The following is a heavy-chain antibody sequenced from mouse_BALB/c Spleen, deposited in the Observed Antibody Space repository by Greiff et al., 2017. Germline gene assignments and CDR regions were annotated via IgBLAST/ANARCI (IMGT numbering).Heavy chain of an antibody. CDR2: ISSGGSYT. CDR1: GFTFSSYA. CDR3: ARDTAQYYYAMDY. J-gene: IGHJ4*01. V-gene: IGHV5-9-4*01. Sequence: DVMLVESGGGLVKPGGSLKLSCAASGFTFSSYAMSWVRQSPEKRLEWVAEISSGGSYTYYPDTVTGRFTISRDNAKNTLYLEMSSLRSEDTAMYYCARDTAQYYYAMDYWGQGTSVTVSS.